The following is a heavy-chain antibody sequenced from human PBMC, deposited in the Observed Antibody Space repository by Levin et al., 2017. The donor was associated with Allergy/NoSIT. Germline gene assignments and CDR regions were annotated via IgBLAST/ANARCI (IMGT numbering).Heavy chain of an antibody. Sequence: SLKISCAASGFTFGDYAMHWVRQAPGKGLEWVSGINWNRDKIGYADSVRARFTISRDNAKNSLYLQMNSLGPEDTAVYYCAKGLNWGSPDTVHEWGEGALVTVSS. V-gene: IGHV3-9*01. CDR2: INWNRDKI. CDR3: AKGLNWGSPDTVHE. J-gene: IGHJ1*01. CDR1: GFTFGDYA. D-gene: IGHD7-27*01.